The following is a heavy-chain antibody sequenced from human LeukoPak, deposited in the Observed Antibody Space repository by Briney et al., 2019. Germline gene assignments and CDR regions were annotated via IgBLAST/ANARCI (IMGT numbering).Heavy chain of an antibody. CDR1: GFTFRIYG. CDR3: AKTYYDFWSGYS. V-gene: IGHV3-30*02. J-gene: IGHJ5*02. CDR2: IRYEGSNK. Sequence: GGSLRLSCAASGFTFRIYGMHCVRQAPGKGLEGVAFIRYEGSNKYYADSGKGRFTISRDNSKKPLYLQMNSLRAEDTAVYYCAKTYYDFWSGYSWGQGTLVTVSS. D-gene: IGHD3-3*01.